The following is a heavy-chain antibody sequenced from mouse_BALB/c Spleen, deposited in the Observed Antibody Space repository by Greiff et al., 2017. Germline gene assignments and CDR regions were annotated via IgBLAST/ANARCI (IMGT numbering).Heavy chain of an antibody. J-gene: IGHJ2*01. D-gene: IGHD2-1*01. CDR1: GFTFSSYA. V-gene: IGHV5-9-3*01. CDR3: ARLNGNYGGFDY. CDR2: ISSGGSYT. Sequence: EVKVEESGGGLVKPGGSLKLSCAASGFTFSSYAMSWVRQTPEKRLEWVATISSGGSYTYYPDSVKGRFTISRDNAKNTLYLQMSSLRSEDTAMYYCARLNGNYGGFDYWGQGTTLTVSS.